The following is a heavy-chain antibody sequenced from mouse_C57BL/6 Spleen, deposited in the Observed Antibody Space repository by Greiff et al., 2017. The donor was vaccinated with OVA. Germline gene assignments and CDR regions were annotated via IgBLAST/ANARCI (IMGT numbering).Heavy chain of an antibody. CDR3: ARGATVVATDYYAMDY. Sequence: VQLQQSGAELVKPGASVKISCKASGYAFSSYWMNWVKQRPGTGLEWIGQIYPGDGDTNYNGKFKGKATLTADKSSSTAYMQLSSLTSEDSAVYFCARGATVVATDYYAMDYWGQGTSVTVSS. J-gene: IGHJ4*01. V-gene: IGHV1-80*01. CDR1: GYAFSSYW. D-gene: IGHD1-1*01. CDR2: IYPGDGDT.